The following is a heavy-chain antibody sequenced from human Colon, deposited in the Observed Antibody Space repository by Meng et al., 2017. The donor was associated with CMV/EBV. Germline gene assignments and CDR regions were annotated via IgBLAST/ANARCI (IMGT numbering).Heavy chain of an antibody. V-gene: IGHV3-21*01. Sequence: GGSLRLSCAASGFTFSSYSMNWVRQAPGKGLEWVSSISSGSDDTYYADSVKGRFTISRDNAKDSLHLQMNSLRVEDTAVYYCVRGLGPNDYWGQGTLVTVSS. CDR3: VRGLGPNDY. J-gene: IGHJ4*02. CDR2: ISSGSDDT. CDR1: GFTFSSYS.